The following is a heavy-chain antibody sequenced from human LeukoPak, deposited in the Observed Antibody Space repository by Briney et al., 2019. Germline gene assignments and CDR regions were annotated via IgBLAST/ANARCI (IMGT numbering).Heavy chain of an antibody. Sequence: SPSETLSLTCAVSGGSISSGGYSWSWIRQPPGKGLEWIGYIYHSGSTYYNPSLKSRVTISVDRSKNQFSLKLSSVTAADTAVYYCARNYYGSGSYPALDYWGQGTLVTVSS. CDR3: ARNYYGSGSYPALDY. CDR2: IYHSGST. J-gene: IGHJ4*02. D-gene: IGHD3-10*01. CDR1: GGSISSGGYS. V-gene: IGHV4-30-2*01.